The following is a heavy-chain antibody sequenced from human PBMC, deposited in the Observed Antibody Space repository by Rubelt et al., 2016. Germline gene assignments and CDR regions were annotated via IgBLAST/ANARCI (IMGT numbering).Heavy chain of an antibody. CDR2: IYSGGST. V-gene: IGHV3-53*01. Sequence: WVRQAPGKGLEWVSVIYSGGSTYYADSVKGRFTISRDNSKNTLYLQMNSLRAEDTAVYYCAREEARENAFDIWGQGTMVTVSS. CDR3: AREEARENAFDI. J-gene: IGHJ3*02.